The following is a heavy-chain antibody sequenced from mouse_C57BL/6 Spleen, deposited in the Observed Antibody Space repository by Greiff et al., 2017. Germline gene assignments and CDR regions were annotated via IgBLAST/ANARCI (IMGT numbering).Heavy chain of an antibody. CDR1: GYTFTDYN. D-gene: IGHD6-1*01. V-gene: IGHV1-18*01. J-gene: IGHJ4*01. Sequence: VQLKQSGPELVKPGASVKIPCKASGYTFTDYNMDWVKQSHGKSLEWIGDINPNNGGTIYNQKFKGKATLTVDKSSSTAYMELRSLTSEDTAVYYCARRGAVYYYAMDYWGQGTSVTVSS. CDR2: INPNNGGT. CDR3: ARRGAVYYYAMDY.